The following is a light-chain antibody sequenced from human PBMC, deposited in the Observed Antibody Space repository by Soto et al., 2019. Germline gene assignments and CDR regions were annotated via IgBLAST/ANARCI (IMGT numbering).Light chain of an antibody. Sequence: QTVVTQESSLTVSPGGTVTLTCGSSTGAVTSGHYPYWFQQKPGQAPRTLIYDTTNKHTWTPARFSGSLLGGKAALTLSGAQPEDEADYYCLLSYNGDRRVFGGGTQLTVL. CDR1: TGAVTSGHY. J-gene: IGLJ2*01. V-gene: IGLV7-46*01. CDR2: DTT. CDR3: LLSYNGDRRV.